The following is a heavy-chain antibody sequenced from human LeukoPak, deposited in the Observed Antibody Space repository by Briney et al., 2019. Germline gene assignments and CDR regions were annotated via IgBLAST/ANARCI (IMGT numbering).Heavy chain of an antibody. Sequence: GGSLRLSCAASGFTFSSYSMNWVRQAPGKGLEWVSSISSSSSYIYYADSVKGRFTISRDNAKNSLYLQMNSLRAEDTAVYYCARDGGAYPGYYYYGMDVWGQGTTVTVSS. D-gene: IGHD2-21*01. V-gene: IGHV3-21*01. J-gene: IGHJ6*02. CDR3: ARDGGAYPGYYYYGMDV. CDR2: ISSSSSYI. CDR1: GFTFSSYS.